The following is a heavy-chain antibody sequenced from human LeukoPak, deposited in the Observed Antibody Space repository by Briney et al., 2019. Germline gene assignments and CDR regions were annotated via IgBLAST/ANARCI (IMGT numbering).Heavy chain of an antibody. J-gene: IGHJ4*02. CDR3: GGAED. CDR1: GFTFSSYG. Sequence: PGRSLRLSCAASGFTFSSYGMHWVRQAPGKGLEWVAVISYDGSNKYYADSVKGRFTISRDNSKNTLYLQMNSLRAEDTAVYYCGGAEDWGQGTLVTVSS. V-gene: IGHV3-30*03. CDR2: ISYDGSNK.